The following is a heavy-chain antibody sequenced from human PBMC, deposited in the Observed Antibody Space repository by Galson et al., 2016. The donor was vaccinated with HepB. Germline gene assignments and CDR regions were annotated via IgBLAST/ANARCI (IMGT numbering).Heavy chain of an antibody. CDR2: IYPGDSDT. Sequence: QSGAEVKKPGESLKISCTGSGYSFTNYWIGWVRQMPGKGLEWLGIIYPGDSDTRYSPSFQGQVTMSADKSISTAYLHWASLKASDTAMYYCARLNFVGQYGARDVWGQGTTVTVSS. V-gene: IGHV5-51*01. J-gene: IGHJ6*02. D-gene: IGHD3-10*01. CDR3: ARLNFVGQYGARDV. CDR1: GYSFTNYW.